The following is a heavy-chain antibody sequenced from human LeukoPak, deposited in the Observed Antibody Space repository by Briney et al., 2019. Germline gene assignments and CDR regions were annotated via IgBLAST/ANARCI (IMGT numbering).Heavy chain of an antibody. J-gene: IGHJ4*02. V-gene: IGHV3-23*01. CDR3: AKDTGWIQLWFS. CDR1: GFIFSSYG. CDR2: ISGSGGTT. D-gene: IGHD5-18*01. Sequence: GGSLRLSCAASGFIFSSYGMSWVRQAPGKGLEWVSAISGSGGTTYYADSVKGRFTISRDNSKNTLYLQMSSLRAEDTAVYFCAKDTGWIQLWFSWGQGTLVTVSS.